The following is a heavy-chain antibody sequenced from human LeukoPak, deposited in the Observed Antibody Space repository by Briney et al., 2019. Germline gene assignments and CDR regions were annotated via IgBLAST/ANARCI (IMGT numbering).Heavy chain of an antibody. CDR2: IYYSGST. CDR3: ARGAITFGGVIVTFGY. CDR1: GVSISSGGYY. V-gene: IGHV4-39*07. D-gene: IGHD3-16*02. Sequence: PSETLSLTCTVSGVSISSGGYYWGWIRQPPGKGLEWIGSIYYSGSTYYNPSLKSRVTISVDTSKNQFSLKLSSVTAADTAVYYCARGAITFGGVIVTFGYWGQGTLVTVSA. J-gene: IGHJ4*02.